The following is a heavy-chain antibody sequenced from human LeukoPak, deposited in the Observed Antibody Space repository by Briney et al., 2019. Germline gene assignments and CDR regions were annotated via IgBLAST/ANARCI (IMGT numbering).Heavy chain of an antibody. Sequence: SETLSLTCAVYGGSFSGYHWSWIRQPPGKGLEWIGEINHSGSTNYNPSLKSRVTISVDTSKNQFSLKLSSVTAADTAVYYCVKYDSYWGQGTLVTVSS. CDR3: VKYDSY. CDR2: INHSGST. CDR1: GGSFSGYH. D-gene: IGHD3-3*01. J-gene: IGHJ4*02. V-gene: IGHV4-34*01.